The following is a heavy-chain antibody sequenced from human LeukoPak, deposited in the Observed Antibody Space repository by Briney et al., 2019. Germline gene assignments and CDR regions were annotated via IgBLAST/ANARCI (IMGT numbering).Heavy chain of an antibody. V-gene: IGHV3-23*01. CDR1: GFTFSSYA. J-gene: IGHJ4*02. D-gene: IGHD6-6*01. CDR2: ISSSGGST. Sequence: GGSLRLSCTASGFTFSSYAMSWVRQAPGKGLEWVSGISSSGGSTYYADSVKGRFTISRDNSKNTLYLQMNSLRAEDTAVYYCAKGAGIAARRMSFEYWGQGTLVTVSS. CDR3: AKGAGIAARRMSFEY.